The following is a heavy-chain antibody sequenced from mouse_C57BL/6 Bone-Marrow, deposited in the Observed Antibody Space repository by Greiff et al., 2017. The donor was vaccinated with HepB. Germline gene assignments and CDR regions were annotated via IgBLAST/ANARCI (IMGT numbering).Heavy chain of an antibody. CDR1: GFTFSDYG. Sequence: EVMLVESGGGLVKPGGSLKLSCAASGFTFSDYGMHWVRQAPEKGLEWVAYISSGSSTIYYADTVKGRCTISRDNAKNTLFLQMTSLRSEDTAMYYCARKLGDYFDYWGQGTTLTVSS. CDR3: ARKLGDYFDY. V-gene: IGHV5-17*01. CDR2: ISSGSSTI. J-gene: IGHJ2*01. D-gene: IGHD4-1*01.